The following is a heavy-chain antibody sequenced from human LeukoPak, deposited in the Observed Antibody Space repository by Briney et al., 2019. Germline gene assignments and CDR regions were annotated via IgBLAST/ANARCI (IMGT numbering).Heavy chain of an antibody. J-gene: IGHJ3*02. CDR2: IYYSGST. Sequence: SETLSLTCTVSGGSISTNYWSWIRQPPGKGLEWIGYIYYSGSTSYNPSLKSRVTISVDTSKNQFSLRLSSVTAADTAVYYCARTNAFDIWGQGTMVTVSS. CDR1: GGSISTNY. V-gene: IGHV4-59*01. CDR3: ARTNAFDI.